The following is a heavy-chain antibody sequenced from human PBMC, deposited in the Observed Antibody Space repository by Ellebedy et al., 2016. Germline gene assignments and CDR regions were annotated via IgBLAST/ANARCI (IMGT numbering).Heavy chain of an antibody. CDR2: ISGGAGNA. Sequence: GESLKISCATSGFTFSNYAMSWVRQVPGKGLEWVSTISGGAGNAFYAGSVKGRFTISRDNSKNTLYLQMNSLRAEDTAVYYCARGPLAVAGTCFDYWGQGTLVTVSS. V-gene: IGHV3-23*01. CDR3: ARGPLAVAGTCFDY. CDR1: GFTFSNYA. D-gene: IGHD6-19*01. J-gene: IGHJ4*02.